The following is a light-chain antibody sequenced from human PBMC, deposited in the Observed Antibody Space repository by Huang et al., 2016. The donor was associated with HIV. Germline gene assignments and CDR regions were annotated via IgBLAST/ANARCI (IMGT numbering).Light chain of an antibody. V-gene: IGKV1-9*01. CDR1: EGISSY. Sequence: IQLTQSPSSLSASVGDRVTITCRASEGISSYLAWYQQKSGKAPKFLIYAASTLQSGVPSRFSGSGSWTDFTLTISSLQPEDFATYYCQQLNDYPWTFGQGTKVEIK. CDR3: QQLNDYPWT. J-gene: IGKJ1*01. CDR2: AAS.